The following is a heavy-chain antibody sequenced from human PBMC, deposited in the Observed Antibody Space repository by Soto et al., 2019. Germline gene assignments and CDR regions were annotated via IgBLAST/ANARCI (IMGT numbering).Heavy chain of an antibody. CDR3: ARDDAFDI. V-gene: IGHV3-7*03. Sequence: GGSLRLSCAASGFTFSSYWMSWVRQAPGKGLEWVANIKQDGSEKYYVDSVKGRFTIARENAKNSLYLQMNSLRAADKAVYYCARDDAFDIWGQGTMVTVSS. CDR2: IKQDGSEK. J-gene: IGHJ3*02. CDR1: GFTFSSYW.